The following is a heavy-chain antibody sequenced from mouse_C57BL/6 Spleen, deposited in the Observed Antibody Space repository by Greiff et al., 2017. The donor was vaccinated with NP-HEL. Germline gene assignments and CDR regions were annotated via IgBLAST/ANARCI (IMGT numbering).Heavy chain of an antibody. J-gene: IGHJ3*01. CDR3: ARSPYDGYSLLAY. CDR1: GYTFTDYN. V-gene: IGHV1-22*01. D-gene: IGHD2-3*01. CDR2: INPNNGGT. Sequence: VQLQQSGPELVKPGASVKMSCKASGYTFTDYNLHWVKQSHGKSLEWIGYINPNNGGTSYNQKFKGKATLTVNKSSSTAYMERRSLTSEDSAVDDCARSPYDGYSLLAYWGQGTLVTVSA.